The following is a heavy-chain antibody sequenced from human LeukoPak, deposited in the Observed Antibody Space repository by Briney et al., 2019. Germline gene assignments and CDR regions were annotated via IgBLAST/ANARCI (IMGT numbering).Heavy chain of an antibody. V-gene: IGHV3-9*01. CDR2: ISWNSGSI. CDR3: VRGRTSGSSWPFDY. CDR1: GFTFDDYA. J-gene: IGHJ4*02. D-gene: IGHD6-13*01. Sequence: GGSLRLSCAASGFTFDDYAMHWVRQAPGKGLEWVSGISWNSGSIGYADSVKGRFTISRDNAKNSLYLQMNSLRAEDTAVYYCVRGRTSGSSWPFDYWGQGTLVTVSS.